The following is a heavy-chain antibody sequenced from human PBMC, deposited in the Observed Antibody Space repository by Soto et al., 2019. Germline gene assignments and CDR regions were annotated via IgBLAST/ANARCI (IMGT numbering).Heavy chain of an antibody. V-gene: IGHV4-59*01. CDR3: ARGRLGYCSGGSCYSRDVAFVI. D-gene: IGHD2-15*01. CDR2: IFYSGST. Sequence: SETLSLTCTVSGDSIIPYYWSWIWQPPGKGLEWIGYIFYSGSTSYNPSLKSRVTISVDTSKNQFSLNLYSLTSADTAVYYCARGRLGYCSGGSCYSRDVAFVIWGQGTMVAVSS. CDR1: GDSIIPYY. J-gene: IGHJ3*02.